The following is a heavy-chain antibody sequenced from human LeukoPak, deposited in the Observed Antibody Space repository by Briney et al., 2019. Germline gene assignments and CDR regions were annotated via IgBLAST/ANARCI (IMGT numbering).Heavy chain of an antibody. CDR1: GYIFTSYW. J-gene: IGHJ4*02. D-gene: IGHD4-17*01. Sequence: GESLKISCKGSGYIFTSYWISWVRQMPGKSLEWMGRIEPSYSYTNYSPSVLGHVTISAGKSISTAYLQWSRLKASHTAMYYCARLGDYGDYDYWGQGTLVTASS. CDR2: IEPSYSYT. CDR3: ARLGDYGDYDY. V-gene: IGHV5-10-1*01.